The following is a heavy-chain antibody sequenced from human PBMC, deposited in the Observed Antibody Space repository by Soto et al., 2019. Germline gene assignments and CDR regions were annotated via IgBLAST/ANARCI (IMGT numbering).Heavy chain of an antibody. CDR1: GGSISSSSYY. D-gene: IGHD3-10*01. Sequence: PSETLSLTCTVSGGSISSSSYYWGWIRQPPGKGLEWIGSIYYSGSTYYNPSLKSRVTISVDTSKNQFSLKLSSVTAADTAVYYCARRLITMVRGVIPPPNWFDPWGQGTXVTVSS. CDR2: IYYSGST. V-gene: IGHV4-39*01. CDR3: ARRLITMVRGVIPPPNWFDP. J-gene: IGHJ5*02.